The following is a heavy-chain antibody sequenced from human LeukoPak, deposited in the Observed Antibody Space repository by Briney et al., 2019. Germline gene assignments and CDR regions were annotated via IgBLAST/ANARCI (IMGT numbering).Heavy chain of an antibody. CDR1: GGTFSSYA. CDR2: IIPILGIA. V-gene: IGHV1-69*04. J-gene: IGHJ6*02. CDR3: AREDVIVVPGGENYGMDV. Sequence: SVKVSCKASGGTFSSYAISWVRQAPGQGLEWMGRIIPILGIANYAQKFQGRVTITADKSTSTAYMELSSLRSEDTAVYYCAREDVIVVPGGENYGMDVWGQGTTVTVSS. D-gene: IGHD2-15*01.